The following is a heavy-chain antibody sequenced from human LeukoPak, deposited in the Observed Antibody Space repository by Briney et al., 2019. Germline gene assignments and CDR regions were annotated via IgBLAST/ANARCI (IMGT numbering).Heavy chain of an antibody. Sequence: GGSLRLSCAASGFTFSSYGMHWVRQAPGKGLEWVAFIRYDGSNKYYADSVKGRFTISRDNSKNTLYLQMNSLRAEDTAVYYCARGLIAAAGTGRDYFDYWGQGTLVTVSS. CDR2: IRYDGSNK. J-gene: IGHJ4*02. CDR3: ARGLIAAAGTGRDYFDY. D-gene: IGHD6-13*01. V-gene: IGHV3-30*02. CDR1: GFTFSSYG.